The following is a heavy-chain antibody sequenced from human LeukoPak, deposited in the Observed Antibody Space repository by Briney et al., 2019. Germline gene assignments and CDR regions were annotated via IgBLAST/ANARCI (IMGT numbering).Heavy chain of an antibody. CDR3: ARDHDYGDYVSAFDI. CDR2: ISAYNGNT. CDR1: GYTFTSYG. J-gene: IGHJ3*02. Sequence: RASVKVPCKASGYTFTSYGISWVRQAPGQGLEWMGWISAYNGNTNYAQKLQGRVTMTTDTSTSTAYMELRSLRSDDTAVYYCARDHDYGDYVSAFDIWGQGTMVTVSS. V-gene: IGHV1-18*01. D-gene: IGHD4-17*01.